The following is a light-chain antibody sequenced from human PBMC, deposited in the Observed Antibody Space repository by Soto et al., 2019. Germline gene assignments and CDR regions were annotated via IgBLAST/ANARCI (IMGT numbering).Light chain of an antibody. J-gene: IGKJ1*01. CDR3: QQYNSYWS. V-gene: IGKV1-5*03. CDR2: KAS. CDR1: QSVSSW. Sequence: DILMTQSPSTLSASVGDRVTITCRASQSVSSWLAWYQQKPGKVPKLLIYKASNLERGVPSRFSGSGSGTDFTLTISSLQPDDFATYYCQQYNSYWSFGQGTKVENK.